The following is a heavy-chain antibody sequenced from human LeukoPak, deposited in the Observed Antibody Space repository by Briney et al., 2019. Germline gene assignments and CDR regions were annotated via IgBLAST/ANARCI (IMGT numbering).Heavy chain of an antibody. V-gene: IGHV5-51*01. D-gene: IGHD6-13*01. CDR2: IYPGDSVT. CDR1: ANSFSTNW. Sequence: GESLKISCRAAANSFSTNWIGWVRQMPGKGLEWMGVIYPGDSVTRYSPSFQGQVTMSADKSISTAYLQWSSLKASDIAMYYCKGIAAPGGWFDPWGQGTLVTVSS. CDR3: KGIAAPGGWFDP. J-gene: IGHJ5*02.